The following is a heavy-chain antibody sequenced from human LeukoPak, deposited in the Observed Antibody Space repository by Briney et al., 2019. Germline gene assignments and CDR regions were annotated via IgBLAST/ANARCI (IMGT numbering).Heavy chain of an antibody. J-gene: IGHJ3*02. CDR2: ISGSGGST. CDR3: AKRRSSSGAFDI. V-gene: IGHV3-23*01. CDR1: GFTFSTYA. D-gene: IGHD6-6*01. Sequence: PGGSLRLSCAASGFTFSTYAMSWVRQAPGKGLEWVSAISGSGGSTYYADSVKGRFTISRDNSKNTLYLQMNSLRAEDTAVYYCAKRRSSSGAFDIWGQGTMVTVSS.